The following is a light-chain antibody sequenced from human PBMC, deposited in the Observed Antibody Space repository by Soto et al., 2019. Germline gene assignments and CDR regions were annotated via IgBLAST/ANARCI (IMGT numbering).Light chain of an antibody. J-gene: IGLJ1*01. CDR1: SSDIGVYNY. CDR2: DVS. CDR3: SSYTIKSTLV. V-gene: IGLV2-14*01. Sequence: QSALTQPASVSGSPGQSITVSCTGTSSDIGVYNYVSWYQQHPGKAPKVMIYDVSNRPSGVSNRFSGSKSGNTASLTISGLQADDEADYYCSSYTIKSTLVFGTGTQLTVL.